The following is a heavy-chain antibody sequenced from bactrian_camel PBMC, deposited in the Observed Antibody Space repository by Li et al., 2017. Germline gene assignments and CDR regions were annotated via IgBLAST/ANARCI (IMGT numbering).Heavy chain of an antibody. V-gene: IGHV3S1*01. CDR1: GYTYSRAC. D-gene: IGHD2*01. CDR2: TYHGELPT. CDR3: AAFNGFPYSDPCGV. Sequence: VQLVESGGGSVQAGGSLRLSCTGFGYTYSRACMGWFRQAPGKAREAVAITYHGELPTYYADSVKGRFTISQDNTVNTVSVYLQTSSLKSEDTAVYYCAAFNGFPYSDPCGVWGQGTQVTVS. J-gene: IGHJ4*01.